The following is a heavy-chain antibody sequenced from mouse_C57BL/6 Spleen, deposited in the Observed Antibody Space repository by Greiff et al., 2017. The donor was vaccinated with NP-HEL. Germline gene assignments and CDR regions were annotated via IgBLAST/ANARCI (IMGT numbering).Heavy chain of an antibody. CDR3: TRKGYKIPFAY. V-gene: IGHV1-15*01. J-gene: IGHJ3*01. CDR1: GYTFTDYE. Sequence: QVQLQQSGAELVRPGASVTLSCKASGYTFTDYEMHWVKQTPVHGLEWIGAIDPETGGTAYNQKFKGKAILTADKSSSTAYMELRSLTSEDSAVYYCTRKGYKIPFAYWGQGTLVTVSA. D-gene: IGHD1-3*01. CDR2: IDPETGGT.